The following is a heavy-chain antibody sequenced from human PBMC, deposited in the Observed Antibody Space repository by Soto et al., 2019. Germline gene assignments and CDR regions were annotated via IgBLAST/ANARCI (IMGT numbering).Heavy chain of an antibody. CDR1: GFTFSGSA. CDR2: VRSKANNYAA. D-gene: IGHD3-16*01. J-gene: IGHJ4*02. V-gene: IGHV3-73*02. Sequence: EVQLVESGGGLVQPGESLKLSCVASGFTFSGSAMHWVRQASGKGLEWVGRVRSKANNYAAEYAESVKGRFTISRDDSKNTAFLQMNSLQTEDTAVYYCTRYAHTYRWHFDYWGQGNLVTVSS. CDR3: TRYAHTYRWHFDY.